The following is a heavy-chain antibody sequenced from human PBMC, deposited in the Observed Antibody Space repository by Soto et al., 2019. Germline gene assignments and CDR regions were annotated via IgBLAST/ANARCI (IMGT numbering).Heavy chain of an antibody. CDR1: GYTFTAYY. D-gene: IGHD6-6*01. J-gene: IGHJ4*02. CDR3: AGDRPPDY. CDR2: INPNTGDT. Sequence: ASVKVSCKASGYTFTAYYMHWVRQAPGQGLEWMGWINPNTGDTNYAQQFQGRVTMTRDKSITTAYMELSRLTSDDTAVYYCAGDRPPDYWGQGALVTVSS. V-gene: IGHV1-2*02.